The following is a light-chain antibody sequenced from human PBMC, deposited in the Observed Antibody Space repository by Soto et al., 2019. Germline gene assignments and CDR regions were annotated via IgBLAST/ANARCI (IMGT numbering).Light chain of an antibody. J-gene: IGKJ5*01. Sequence: EIVMTQSPATLSVSPGESATLSCRASQSVSSDLAWYQQKPGQAPRLLIYYTSTRATGFPARFSGSGSGTEFTLTISSLQSEDFAVYYCQQRSNWPPITFGQGTRLEIK. V-gene: IGKV3-15*01. CDR2: YTS. CDR1: QSVSSD. CDR3: QQRSNWPPIT.